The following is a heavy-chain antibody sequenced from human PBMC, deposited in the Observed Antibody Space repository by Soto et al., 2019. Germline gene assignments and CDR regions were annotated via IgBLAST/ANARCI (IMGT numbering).Heavy chain of an antibody. CDR3: ARGATSPSY. CDR1: GFTFSSYG. V-gene: IGHV3-23*01. CDR2: ISSSGGSA. Sequence: EVQLLESGGGLVQPGGSLRLSCEAYGFTFSSYGMSWVRQAPGKGLEWVSAISSSGGSAYYADSVKGRFTISRDNSKNTLYLQMNSLRAEDTAVYYCARGATSPSYWGQGTLVTVSS. J-gene: IGHJ4*02.